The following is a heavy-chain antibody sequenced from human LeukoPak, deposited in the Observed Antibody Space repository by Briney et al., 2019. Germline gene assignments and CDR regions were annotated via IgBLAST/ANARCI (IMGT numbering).Heavy chain of an antibody. CDR2: ISYDGSNK. Sequence: PGGSLRLSCAASGFTFSSYGMRWVRQAPGKGLEWVSVISYDGSNKYYADSVKGRFTISRDNSKNTLYLQMNSLRAEGTAVYYCAKDGNYYGSSGYPRSGYFDYWAQGPLVSVFS. V-gene: IGHV3-30*02. D-gene: IGHD3-22*01. CDR3: AKDGNYYGSSGYPRSGYFDY. CDR1: GFTFSSYG. J-gene: IGHJ4*02.